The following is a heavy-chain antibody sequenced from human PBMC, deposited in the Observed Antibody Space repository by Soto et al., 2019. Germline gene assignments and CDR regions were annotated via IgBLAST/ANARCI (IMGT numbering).Heavy chain of an antibody. CDR3: ARESEDLTSNFDY. CDR1: GFTFTRYS. CDR2: ISSTTNYI. V-gene: IGHV3-21*06. J-gene: IGHJ4*02. Sequence: VGSLRLSCAASGFTFTRYSMNWVRQAPGKGLEWVSSISSTTNYIYYGDSMKGRFTISRDNAKNSLYLEMNSLRAEDTAVYYCARESEDLTSNFDYWGQGTLVTVSA.